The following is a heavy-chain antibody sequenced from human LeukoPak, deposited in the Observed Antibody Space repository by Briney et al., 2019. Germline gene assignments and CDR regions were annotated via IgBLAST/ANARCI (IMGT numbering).Heavy chain of an antibody. CDR2: ISAYNGNT. CDR1: GYTFTNYG. V-gene: IGHV1-18*01. Sequence: ASVKVSCKASGYTFTNYGISWVRQAPGQGLEWMGWISAYNGNTNYAQKLQGRVTMTTDTSTSTAYMELRSLRSDDTAVYYCARDALWFGAVRHFDYWGQGTLVTVSS. D-gene: IGHD3-10*01. J-gene: IGHJ4*02. CDR3: ARDALWFGAVRHFDY.